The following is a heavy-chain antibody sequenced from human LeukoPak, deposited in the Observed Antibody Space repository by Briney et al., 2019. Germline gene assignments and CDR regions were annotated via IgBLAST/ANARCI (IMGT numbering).Heavy chain of an antibody. Sequence: GGSLRLSCAASGFTFSSYSMNWVRQAPGKGLEWVSSISSSSSYIYYADSVKGRFTISRDNAKNSLYLQMNSMRAEDTAVYYCAELGITMIGGVWGKGTTVTISS. CDR1: GFTFSSYS. J-gene: IGHJ6*04. CDR3: AELGITMIGGV. CDR2: ISSSSSYI. D-gene: IGHD3-10*02. V-gene: IGHV3-21*01.